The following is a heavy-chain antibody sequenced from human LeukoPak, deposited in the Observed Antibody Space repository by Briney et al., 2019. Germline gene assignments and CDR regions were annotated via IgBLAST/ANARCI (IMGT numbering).Heavy chain of an antibody. CDR1: AFSFSSNA. V-gene: IGHV3-23*01. CDR3: AKNRALNPFYHY. CDR2: ISGSGAGT. J-gene: IGHJ4*02. Sequence: GGSLRLSCAASAFSFSSNAMTWVRQAPGKGLEWVSAISGSGAGTYYADSVKGRFTISRDNSKNTLHLQMHSLRAEDTAVYYCAKNRALNPFYHYWGQGTLVTVSS. D-gene: IGHD2/OR15-2a*01.